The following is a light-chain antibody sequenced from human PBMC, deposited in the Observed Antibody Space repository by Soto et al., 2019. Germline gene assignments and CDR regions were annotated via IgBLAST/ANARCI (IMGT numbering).Light chain of an antibody. V-gene: IGKV3-15*01. J-gene: IGKJ4*01. CDR1: QSVSGN. CDR3: QQYNDWPPLT. CDR2: GAS. Sequence: EIVMTQSPATLSVSPGERANLSCWASQSVSGNLAWYQQKPGQAPRLLIYGASTRATGIPARFSGSGSGTEFTLTITSLQSEDFAVYYCQQYNDWPPLTFGGGTKVEIK.